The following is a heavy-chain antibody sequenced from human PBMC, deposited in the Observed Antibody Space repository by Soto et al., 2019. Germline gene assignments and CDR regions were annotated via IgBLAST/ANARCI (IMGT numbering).Heavy chain of an antibody. D-gene: IGHD3-10*01. CDR1: GYTFTSYN. J-gene: IGHJ6*03. CDR2: MNPNSGNT. V-gene: IGHV1-8*01. Sequence: ASVKVSCKASGYTFTSYNINWVRQATGQGLEWMGWMNPNSGNTGYAEKFQGRVTMTRNSSISTAYMELSGLRSEDTAVYYCGREGGSGPSSYHNYRAVWGKGSSVTVSS. CDR3: GREGGSGPSSYHNYRAV.